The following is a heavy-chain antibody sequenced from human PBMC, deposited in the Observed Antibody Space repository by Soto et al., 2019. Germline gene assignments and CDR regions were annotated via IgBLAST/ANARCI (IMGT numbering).Heavy chain of an antibody. V-gene: IGHV5-51*01. D-gene: IGHD3-9*01. CDR1: GSSFTSYW. CDR3: ARRVYFDNERYGMDV. J-gene: IGHJ6*02. Sequence: PGESLKISCKGSGSSFTSYWIGWVRQMPGKGLEWMGIIYPGDSDTRYSPSFQGQVTISADKSISTAYLQWSSLKASDTAMYYCARRVYFDNERYGMDVWGQGTTVTVSS. CDR2: IYPGDSDT.